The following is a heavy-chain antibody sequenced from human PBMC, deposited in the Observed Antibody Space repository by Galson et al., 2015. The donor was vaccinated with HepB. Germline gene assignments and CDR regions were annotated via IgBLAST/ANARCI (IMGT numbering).Heavy chain of an antibody. CDR1: GGSISNFY. CDR2: IYYSGST. Sequence: LSLTCTVSGGSISNFYWSWIRQPPGKGLEWIGNIYYSGSTNYSPSLKSRVTISVDTSKNRFSLKLSSVTAADTAVYYCARDRVPYYYYHGMDVWGQGTTVTVSS. J-gene: IGHJ6*02. D-gene: IGHD3-10*01. V-gene: IGHV4-59*01. CDR3: ARDRVPYYYYHGMDV.